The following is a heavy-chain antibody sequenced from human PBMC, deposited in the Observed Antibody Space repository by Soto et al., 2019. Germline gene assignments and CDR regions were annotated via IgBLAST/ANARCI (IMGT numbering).Heavy chain of an antibody. CDR3: ARWYYYDSSGYYQTTYAFGI. J-gene: IGHJ3*02. D-gene: IGHD3-22*01. Sequence: HPGGSLRLSCAASGFTFSSYGMHWVRQAPGKGLEWVAVISYDGSNKYYADSVKGRFTISRDNAKNSLYLQMNSLRAEDTAVYYCARWYYYDSSGYYQTTYAFGIWGQGTMVTVSS. V-gene: IGHV3-30*03. CDR1: GFTFSSYG. CDR2: ISYDGSNK.